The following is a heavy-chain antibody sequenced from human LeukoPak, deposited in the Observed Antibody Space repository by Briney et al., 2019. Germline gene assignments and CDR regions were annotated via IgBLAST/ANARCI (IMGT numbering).Heavy chain of an antibody. Sequence: ASLKVSCKASGYTFGDYYLHWVRQAPGQGLEWMGWISPNSGGTNYAQNFQDRVTMTGDTSINTVYMELTSLRSDDTAVYYCARISDACNRGLKYWGQGTLVTVSS. CDR2: ISPNSGGT. D-gene: IGHD2-2*01. J-gene: IGHJ4*02. CDR1: GYTFGDYY. CDR3: ARISDACNRGLKY. V-gene: IGHV1-2*02.